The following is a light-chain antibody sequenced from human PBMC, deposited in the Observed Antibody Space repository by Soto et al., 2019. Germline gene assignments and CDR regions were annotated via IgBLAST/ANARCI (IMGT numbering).Light chain of an antibody. CDR2: KVS. Sequence: DVVMTQSPLSLPVTLGQPASISCRSSQSLVYSDGNTYLNWFQQRPGQSPRRLIYKVSNPDSGVPDRFNGSRSGPDFTLKVSRVDAEDVCVYYCMHGTLCPPSWTFGQGTKVEIK. V-gene: IGKV2-30*01. CDR3: MHGTLCPPSWT. CDR1: QSLVYSDGNTY. J-gene: IGKJ1*01.